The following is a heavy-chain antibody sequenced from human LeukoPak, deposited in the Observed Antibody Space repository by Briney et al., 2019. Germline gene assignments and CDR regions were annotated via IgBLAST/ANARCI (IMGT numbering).Heavy chain of an antibody. CDR2: IYSGGST. CDR1: GFTISSHG. Sequence: GGSLRLSCAASGFTISSHGMQWVRQAPGKGLEWVSVIYSGGSTYYADSVKGRFTISRDNSKNTLYLQMNSLRAEDTAVYYCARDEYGVDYWGQGTLVTVSS. D-gene: IGHD4-17*01. CDR3: ARDEYGVDY. V-gene: IGHV3-53*01. J-gene: IGHJ4*02.